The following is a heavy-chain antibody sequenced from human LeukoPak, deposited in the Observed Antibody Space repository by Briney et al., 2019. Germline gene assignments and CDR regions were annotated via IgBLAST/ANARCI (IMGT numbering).Heavy chain of an antibody. CDR1: GYSFTSYW. J-gene: IGHJ4*02. V-gene: IGHV5-51*01. CDR2: IYPGDSDT. Sequence: GESLKISCKGSGYSFTSYWIGWERQMPGKGLEWMGIIYPGDSDTRYSPSFQGQVTISADKSISTAYLQWSSLKASGTAMYYCARYYYDSSGYPYPSFDYWGQGTLVTVSS. D-gene: IGHD3-22*01. CDR3: ARYYYDSSGYPYPSFDY.